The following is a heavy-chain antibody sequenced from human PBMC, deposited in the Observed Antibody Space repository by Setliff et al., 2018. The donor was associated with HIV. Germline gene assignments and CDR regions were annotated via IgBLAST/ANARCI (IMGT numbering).Heavy chain of an antibody. Sequence: PGGSLRLSCAASGFTITAHCMDWVRQSPGKGLEWVARSRNKAEGYTTDYAASVRGRFIVSRDESDNSLSLQMNSLKTEDTAMYFCVRDLAAINMVRGRLYYYYYMDVWGKGTTVTVSS. D-gene: IGHD3-10*01. J-gene: IGHJ6*03. CDR1: GFTITAHC. V-gene: IGHV3-72*01. CDR2: SRNKAEGYTT. CDR3: VRDLAAINMVRGRLYYYYYMDV.